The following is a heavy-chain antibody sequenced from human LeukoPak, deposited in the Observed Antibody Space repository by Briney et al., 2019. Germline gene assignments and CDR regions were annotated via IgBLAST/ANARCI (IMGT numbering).Heavy chain of an antibody. CDR1: GFTFSSSA. V-gene: IGHV3-23*01. J-gene: IGHJ4*02. Sequence: GGSLRLSCAASGFTFSSSAMSWVRQAPGKGLEWVSAISNNGGYTYCADSVKGRFTISRDNSKNTLYLQMNSLRAEDTAVYYCARSRDGYNPFFDYWGQGTLVTVSS. D-gene: IGHD5-24*01. CDR2: ISNNGGYT. CDR3: ARSRDGYNPFFDY.